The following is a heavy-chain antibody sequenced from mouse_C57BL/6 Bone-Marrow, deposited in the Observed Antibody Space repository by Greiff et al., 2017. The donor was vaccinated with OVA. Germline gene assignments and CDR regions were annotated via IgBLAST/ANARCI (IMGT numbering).Heavy chain of an antibody. Sequence: EVMLVESGGGLVKPGGSLKLSCAASGFTFSSYAMSWVRQTPEKRLEWVATISDGGSYTYYPDNVKGRFTISRDNAKNNLYLQMSHLKSEDTAMYYCARDRGLLRYRLWYFDVWGTGTTVTVSS. D-gene: IGHD1-1*01. CDR2: ISDGGSYT. V-gene: IGHV5-4*01. CDR1: GFTFSSYA. CDR3: ARDRGLLRYRLWYFDV. J-gene: IGHJ1*03.